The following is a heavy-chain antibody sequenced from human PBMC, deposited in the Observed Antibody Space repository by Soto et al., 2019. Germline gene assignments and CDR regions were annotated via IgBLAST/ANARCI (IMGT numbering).Heavy chain of an antibody. D-gene: IGHD4-17*01. CDR3: ARAAYGGNSFDY. V-gene: IGHV4-30-4*01. CDR2: IYYSGST. CDR1: GGSISSGDYY. J-gene: IGHJ4*02. Sequence: SETLSLTCTVSGGSISSGDYYWSWIRQPPGKGLEWIGYIYYSGSTYYNPSLKSRVTISVDTSKNQFSLKLSSVTAADTAVYYCARAAYGGNSFDYWGQGTLVTVSS.